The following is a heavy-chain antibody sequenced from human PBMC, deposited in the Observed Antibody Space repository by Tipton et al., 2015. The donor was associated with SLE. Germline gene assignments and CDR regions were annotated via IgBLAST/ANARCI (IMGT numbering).Heavy chain of an antibody. V-gene: IGHV4-39*07. CDR2: IYYSGST. D-gene: IGHD3-16*01. J-gene: IGHJ2*01. CDR3: AGGGTYWYFDL. CDR1: GGSISSSSYY. Sequence: TLSLTCTVSGGSISSSSYYWGWIRQPPGKGLEWIGSIYYSGSTYYNPSLKSRVTISVDTSKNQFSLKLSSVTAADTAMYYCAGGGTYWYFDLWGRGTLVTVSS.